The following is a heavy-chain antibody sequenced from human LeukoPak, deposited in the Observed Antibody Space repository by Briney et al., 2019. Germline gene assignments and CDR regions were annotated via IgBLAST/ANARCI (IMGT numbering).Heavy chain of an antibody. J-gene: IGHJ4*02. CDR1: GFTFSSYA. D-gene: IGHD1-26*01. Sequence: GGSQALSCAASGFTFSSYAMSWVRQAPGKGLEWVSAISGSGGSTYYADSVKGRFTISRDNSKNTLYLQMNSLRAEDTAVYYCAKDLGVVGARDPSEDYWGQGSLATVSS. CDR2: ISGSGGST. V-gene: IGHV3-23*01. CDR3: AKDLGVVGARDPSEDY.